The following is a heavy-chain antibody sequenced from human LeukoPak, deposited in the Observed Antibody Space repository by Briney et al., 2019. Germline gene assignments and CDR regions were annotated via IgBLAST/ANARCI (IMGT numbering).Heavy chain of an antibody. J-gene: IGHJ4*02. CDR2: IKEDESEK. Sequence: GGSLRLSCTVSGFTVSSNSMSWVRQAPGKGLEWVANIKEDESEKDYVDSVEGRFTISRDNAKNSLYLQMSSLRAEDTAVYYCAAYSGAHHKTFDSWGQGTLVTVSS. D-gene: IGHD1-26*01. CDR3: AAYSGAHHKTFDS. V-gene: IGHV3-7*03. CDR1: GFTVSSNS.